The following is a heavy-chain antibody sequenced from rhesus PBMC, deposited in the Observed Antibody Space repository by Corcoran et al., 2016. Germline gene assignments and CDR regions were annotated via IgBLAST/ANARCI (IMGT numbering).Heavy chain of an antibody. CDR3: AREGGF. V-gene: IGHV4S11*01. CDR2: IYGSGSST. D-gene: IGHD1-44*02. CDR1: GGSISSSY. Sequence: QVQLQESGPAVVKPSETLSLTCAVSGGSISSSYWSWIRQAPGKGLEWIGYIYGSGSSTNYNPSLKSRVTLSVDTSKNQLSLKLSSVTTADTAVYYCAREGGFWGQGALVTVSS. J-gene: IGHJ1*01.